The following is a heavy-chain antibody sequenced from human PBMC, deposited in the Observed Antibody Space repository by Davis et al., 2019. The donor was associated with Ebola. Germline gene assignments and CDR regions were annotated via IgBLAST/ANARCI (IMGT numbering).Heavy chain of an antibody. V-gene: IGHV1-69*13. D-gene: IGHD3-16*01. J-gene: IGHJ4*02. CDR3: ARGPTDPSGG. CDR2: IIPIFGTT. CDR1: GYTLTDYQ. Sequence: SVKVSCKVSGYTLTDYQMHWVRQAPGQGLEWMGGIIPIFGTTKYEQKFQGRVTISADESTSTAYMELSSLRFEDTAVYYCARGPTDPSGGWGQGTLVTVSS.